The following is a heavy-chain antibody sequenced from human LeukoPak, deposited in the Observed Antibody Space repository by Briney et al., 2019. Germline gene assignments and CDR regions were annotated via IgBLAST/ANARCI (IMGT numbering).Heavy chain of an antibody. Sequence: GGSLRLSCAASGFTFSSYAMSWVRQAPGKGLEWVSSISSSSSYIYYADSVKDRFTISRDNAKNSLYLQMNSLRAEDTAVYYCARAPLTADSSGYLYYFDYWGQGTLVTVSS. CDR1: GFTFSSYA. D-gene: IGHD3-22*01. V-gene: IGHV3-21*04. J-gene: IGHJ4*02. CDR2: ISSSSSYI. CDR3: ARAPLTADSSGYLYYFDY.